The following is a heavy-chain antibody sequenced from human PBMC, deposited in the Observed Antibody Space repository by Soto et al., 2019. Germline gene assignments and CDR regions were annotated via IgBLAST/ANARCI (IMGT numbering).Heavy chain of an antibody. CDR1: GFTFSSYS. Sequence: GGSLRLSCAASGFTFSSYSMNWVRQAPGKGLEWVSSISSSSSYIYYADSVKGRFTISRDNAKNSLYLQMNSLRAEDTAVYYCARDRQTYYDFWSGYYTGYYYYMDVWGKGTTVTVSS. CDR2: ISSSSSYI. CDR3: ARDRQTYYDFWSGYYTGYYYYMDV. J-gene: IGHJ6*03. V-gene: IGHV3-21*01. D-gene: IGHD3-3*01.